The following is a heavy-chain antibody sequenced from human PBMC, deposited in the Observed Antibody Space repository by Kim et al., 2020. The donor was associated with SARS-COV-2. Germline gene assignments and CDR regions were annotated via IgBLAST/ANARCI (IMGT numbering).Heavy chain of an antibody. CDR3: ARSRPDYGGNSPHYYGMDV. V-gene: IGHV3-11*03. Sequence: GRFTISRDNAKNSLYLQMNSLRAEDTAVYYCARSRPDYGGNSPHYYGMDVWGQGTTVTVSS. D-gene: IGHD4-17*01. J-gene: IGHJ6*02.